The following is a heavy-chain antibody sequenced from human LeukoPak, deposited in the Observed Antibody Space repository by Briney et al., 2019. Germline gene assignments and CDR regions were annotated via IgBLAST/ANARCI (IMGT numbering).Heavy chain of an antibody. CDR3: ARPQRGALDY. J-gene: IGHJ4*02. CDR2: ISSSGSTI. D-gene: IGHD1-1*01. CDR1: GFTFSSYE. Sequence: GGSLRLSCAASGFTFSSYEMNWVRQAPGKGLEWVSYISSSGSTIYYADSVRGRFTISRDNAKNSLYLQMNSLRAEDTAVYYCARPQRGALDYWGQGTLVTVSS. V-gene: IGHV3-48*03.